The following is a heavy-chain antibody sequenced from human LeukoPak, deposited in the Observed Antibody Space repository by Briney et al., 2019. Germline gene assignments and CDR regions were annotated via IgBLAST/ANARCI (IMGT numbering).Heavy chain of an antibody. CDR1: GITLSHYG. J-gene: IGHJ4*02. Sequence: GGSLRLSCAVSGITLSHYGMSWVRQAPGKGLQWVAGISGSGGSTNYADSVKGRFTISRDNPKNTLFLQMKSLRAEDTAVYFCAKRGVVIRVILVGFHKEAYYFDSCGQGALVTVSS. V-gene: IGHV3-23*01. CDR2: ISGSGGST. D-gene: IGHD3-22*01. CDR3: AKRGVVIRVILVGFHKEAYYFDS.